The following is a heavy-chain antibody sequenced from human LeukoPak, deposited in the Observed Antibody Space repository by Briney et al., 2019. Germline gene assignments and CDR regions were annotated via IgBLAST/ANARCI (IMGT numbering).Heavy chain of an antibody. D-gene: IGHD4-23*01. CDR3: ARDGEDYGGNSGDFDY. V-gene: IGHV1-8*01. CDR2: MNPNSGNT. Sequence: ASVKVSCKASGYTFTSYDINWVRQATGQGLEWMGWMNPNSGNTGYAQKFQGRVTMTRNTSISTAYMELSSLRSEDTAVYYCARDGEDYGGNSGDFDYWGQGTLVTVSS. CDR1: GYTFTSYD. J-gene: IGHJ4*02.